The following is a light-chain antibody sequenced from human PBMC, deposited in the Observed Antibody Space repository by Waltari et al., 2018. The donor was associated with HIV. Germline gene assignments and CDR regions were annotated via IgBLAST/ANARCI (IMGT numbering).Light chain of an antibody. J-gene: IGLJ3*02. V-gene: IGLV1-44*01. CDR1: TSNIGTYA. CDR2: TDD. CDR3: AVWDDIRKGGV. Sequence: QSVLTQPPSASGAPGQKVTISCSGGTSNIGTYAVNWYQQPPGTAPRLLIFTDDRRPSGVPDRFSASKSGTSASLTISGLRSEDEADYYCAVWDDIRKGGVFGGGTKLTVL.